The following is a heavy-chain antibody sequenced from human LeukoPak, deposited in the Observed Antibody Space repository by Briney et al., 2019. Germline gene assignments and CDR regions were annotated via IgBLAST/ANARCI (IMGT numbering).Heavy chain of an antibody. V-gene: IGHV6-1*01. CDR3: AREQTRGYSYGFYYYGMDV. D-gene: IGHD5-18*01. J-gene: IGHJ6*02. CDR1: GDSVSSNSAA. Sequence: SQTLSLTCAISGDSVSSNSAAWTWIRQSPSRGLEWLGRTYYRSKWYNDYAVSVKSRITINPDTSKNQFSLQLNSVTPEDTAVYYCAREQTRGYSYGFYYYGMDVWGQGTTVTVSS. CDR2: TYYRSKWYN.